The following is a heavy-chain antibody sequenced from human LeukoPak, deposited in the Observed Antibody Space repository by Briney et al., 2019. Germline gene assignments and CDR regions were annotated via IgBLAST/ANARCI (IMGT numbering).Heavy chain of an antibody. CDR1: GGSISRGSYY. V-gene: IGHV4-61*02. J-gene: IGHJ5*02. D-gene: IGHD1-26*01. Sequence: SQTLSLTCTVSGGSISRGSYYWSWIRQPAGKGLEWIGRIYTSGSTNYNPSLKSRVTISVDTSKNQFSLKLSSVTAADTAVYYCARVGSIVGAPRASLNWFDPWGQGTLVTVSS. CDR3: ARVGSIVGAPRASLNWFDP. CDR2: IYTSGST.